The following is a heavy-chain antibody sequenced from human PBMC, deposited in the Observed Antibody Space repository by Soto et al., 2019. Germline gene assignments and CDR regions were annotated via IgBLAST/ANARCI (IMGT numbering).Heavy chain of an antibody. CDR2: IRSGANNYLT. V-gene: IGHV3-73*01. D-gene: IGHD3-16*01. Sequence: PGVSLRLSCAASGFSFSDSAMHWVRQAPGKGLEWIARIRSGANNYLTAYPASVTGRFTISRDDSKNTTYLQMDGLTSDDTAMYFCARGGGMGVNGFWGQG. CDR3: ARGGGMGVNGF. J-gene: IGHJ4*02. CDR1: GFSFSDSA.